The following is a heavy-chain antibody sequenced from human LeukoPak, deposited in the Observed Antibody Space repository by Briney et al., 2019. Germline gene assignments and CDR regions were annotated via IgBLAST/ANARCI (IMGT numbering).Heavy chain of an antibody. D-gene: IGHD4-17*01. CDR3: AREHGLDY. CDR2: ISSNSSYI. V-gene: IGHV3-21*01. Sequence: GGSLRLSCAASGFTFSSYSMNWVRQAPGKGLEWVSSISSNSSYIYYVDSVKGRFTISRDNAKNSLYLQMNSLRAEDTAVYYCAREHGLDYWGQGTLVTVSS. J-gene: IGHJ4*02. CDR1: GFTFSSYS.